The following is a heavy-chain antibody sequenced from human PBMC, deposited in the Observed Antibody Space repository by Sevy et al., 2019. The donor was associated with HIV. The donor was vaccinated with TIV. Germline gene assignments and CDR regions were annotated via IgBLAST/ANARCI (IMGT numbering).Heavy chain of an antibody. J-gene: IGHJ2*01. Sequence: ASVKVSCKASGYTFDSHDINWIRQAPGQGLEWMGWMNPNSGNTGYAQRLQGRVTMTRTTSISSAYMELNGLRSEDTALYYCARGLSFSYAKRGDWVNWYFDLWGRGTLVTVSS. CDR1: GYTFDSHD. CDR2: MNPNSGNT. V-gene: IGHV1-8*01. D-gene: IGHD2-21*01. CDR3: ARGLSFSYAKRGDWVNWYFDL.